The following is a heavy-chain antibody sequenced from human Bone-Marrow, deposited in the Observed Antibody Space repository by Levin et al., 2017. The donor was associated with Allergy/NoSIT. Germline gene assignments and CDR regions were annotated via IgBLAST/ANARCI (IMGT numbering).Heavy chain of an antibody. Sequence: GESLKISCAASGFTFSSYSMNWVRQAPGKGLEWVSFISSSSGYIYYADSVKGRFTISRDNAKSSLYLQMNSLTDEDSAVYYGARITVWGTVSPERRDSWGQGVLVTVSS. D-gene: IGHD3-16*01. CDR3: ARITVWGTVSPERRDS. CDR2: ISSSSGYI. J-gene: IGHJ4*02. CDR1: GFTFSSYS. V-gene: IGHV3-21*01.